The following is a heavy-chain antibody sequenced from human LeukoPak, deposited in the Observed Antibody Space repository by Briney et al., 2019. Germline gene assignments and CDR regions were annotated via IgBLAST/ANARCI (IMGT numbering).Heavy chain of an antibody. Sequence: SSVPVSCQPSGCSFSTFPINWVRQAPRQGLTGMGWVIPSFGKPEHSQKLQGTVTFTAGMSPDAAFMDLGRLSCYDTALFFCSTQGTRLTSGYFDSWGQGTRVPVSS. CDR1: GCSFSTFP. CDR3: STQGTRLTSGYFDS. D-gene: IGHD4/OR15-4a*01. J-gene: IGHJ4*02. V-gene: IGHV1-69*06. CDR2: VIPSFGKP.